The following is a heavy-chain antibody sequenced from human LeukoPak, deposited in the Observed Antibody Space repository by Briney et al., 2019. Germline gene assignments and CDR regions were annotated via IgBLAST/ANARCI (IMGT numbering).Heavy chain of an antibody. D-gene: IGHD2-2*01. V-gene: IGHV3-15*01. CDR2: IKSKTDGGTT. CDR1: GFTFSNAW. J-gene: IGHJ4*02. Sequence: GGSLRLSCAASGFTFSNAWMSWVRQAPGKGLEWLGRIKSKTDGGTTDYAAPVKGRFTISRDDSQNTLYLQMNSLKTEDTAVYYCSTDMVQYQLLRNIDFWGQGTLVTVSS. CDR3: STDMVQYQLLRNIDF.